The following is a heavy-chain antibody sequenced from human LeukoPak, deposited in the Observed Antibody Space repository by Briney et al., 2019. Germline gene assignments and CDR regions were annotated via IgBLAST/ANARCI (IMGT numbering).Heavy chain of an antibody. Sequence: PGGSLRLSCSASGFTFSSYAMIWVRQAPGKGLEWVSSINSDSNYIYYADSVQGRFTISRDNAKKSLYLQMNSLRAEDTAVYYCAVAYYYGSGDAFDIWGQGKKVTVSS. D-gene: IGHD3-10*01. J-gene: IGHJ3*02. V-gene: IGHV3-21*01. CDR3: AVAYYYGSGDAFDI. CDR2: INSDSNYI. CDR1: GFTFSSYA.